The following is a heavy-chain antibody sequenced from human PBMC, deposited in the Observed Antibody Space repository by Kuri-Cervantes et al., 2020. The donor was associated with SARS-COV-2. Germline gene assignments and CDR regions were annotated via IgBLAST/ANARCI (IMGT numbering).Heavy chain of an antibody. V-gene: IGHV3-21*01. CDR1: GFTFSSYS. Sequence: GESLKISCAASGFTFSSYSMNWVRQAPGKGLEWVSSISSSSYIYYADSVKGRFTISRDNAKNSLYLQMNSLRAEDTAVYYCAKRAGIYSYSSSWFDYWAREPWSPSPQ. CDR3: AKRAGIYSYSSSWFDY. D-gene: IGHD6-13*01. J-gene: IGHJ4*02. CDR2: ISSSSYI.